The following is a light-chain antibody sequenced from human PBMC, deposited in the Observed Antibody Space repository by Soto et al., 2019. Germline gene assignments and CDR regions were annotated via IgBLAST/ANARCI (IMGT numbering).Light chain of an antibody. CDR1: QDISDD. CDR2: GAS. J-gene: IGKJ3*01. Sequence: AIQMTQSPSSLSASVGDRVTITCRASQDISDDVGWYQQTPGKASKLLISGASRLQSGVPSRFSGSGSGTDFTLKISRVEAEDVGVYYCMQALQTPFTFGPGTKVDIK. V-gene: IGKV1-6*01. CDR3: MQALQTPFT.